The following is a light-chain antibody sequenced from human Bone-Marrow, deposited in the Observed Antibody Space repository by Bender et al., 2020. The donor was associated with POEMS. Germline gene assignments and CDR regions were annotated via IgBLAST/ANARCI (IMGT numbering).Light chain of an antibody. CDR3: SSYANDTLK. J-gene: IGLJ3*02. Sequence: QSALTQPASVSGSPGQSITISCTGTSTDVGGYKYVSWYQHHPGKAPKLIMYDVNNRPSGVSSRFSGSKSGNTASLTISGLQADDEADYYCSSYANDTLKFGGGTKLTVL. CDR2: DVN. V-gene: IGLV2-14*03. CDR1: STDVGGYKY.